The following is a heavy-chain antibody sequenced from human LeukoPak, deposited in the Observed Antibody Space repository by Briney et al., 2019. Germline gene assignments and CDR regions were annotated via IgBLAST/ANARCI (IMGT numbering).Heavy chain of an antibody. CDR1: GFTFSSYA. J-gene: IGHJ4*02. Sequence: GGSLRLSCTASGFTFSSYAMSWVRQAPGKGLEWVSGISARDGSTNYADSVRGCFTISRDNSRSTLYLQMNSLRAEDTAVYYCAKRYGDYVQLYDDWGQGTRVTVSS. V-gene: IGHV3-23*01. CDR3: AKRYGDYVQLYDD. CDR2: ISARDGST. D-gene: IGHD4-17*01.